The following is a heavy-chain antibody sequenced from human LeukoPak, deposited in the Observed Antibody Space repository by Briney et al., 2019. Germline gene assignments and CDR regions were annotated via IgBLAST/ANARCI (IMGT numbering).Heavy chain of an antibody. CDR3: ARDRLRSGGAAD. Sequence: GGSLRLSCAASGFTFSTHSMNWVRQAPGKGLEWVSYISSSSSAIYYADSVKGRFTISRDNAKNSLYLQMNSLRDEDTAVYYCARDRLRSGGAADWGQGTLVTVSS. V-gene: IGHV3-48*02. J-gene: IGHJ4*02. CDR1: GFTFSTHS. D-gene: IGHD2-8*02. CDR2: ISSSSSAI.